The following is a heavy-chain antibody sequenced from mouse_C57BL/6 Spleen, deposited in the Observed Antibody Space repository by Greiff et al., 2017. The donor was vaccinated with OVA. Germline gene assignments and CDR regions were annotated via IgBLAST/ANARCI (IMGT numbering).Heavy chain of an antibody. CDR2: IYPGSGRT. CDR1: GYTFTSYW. V-gene: IGHV1-53*01. J-gene: IGHJ2*01. D-gene: IGHD4-1*01. Sequence: VQLQQPGTELVKPGASVKLSCKASGYTFTSYWMHWVKQRPGQGLEWIGDIYPGSGRTNYNEKFKSKATLTVDTSSSTAYMLLRSLTAEDAAVYYCARLTGTGYFDYWGQGTTLTVSS. CDR3: ARLTGTGYFDY.